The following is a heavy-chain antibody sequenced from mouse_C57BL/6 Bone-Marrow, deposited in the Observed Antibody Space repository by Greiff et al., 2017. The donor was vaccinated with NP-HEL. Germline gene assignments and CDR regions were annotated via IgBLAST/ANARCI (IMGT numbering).Heavy chain of an antibody. CDR3: ARHEVPYYGSSLYYAMDY. D-gene: IGHD1-1*01. Sequence: QVQLKQSGAELVKPGASVKLSCKASGYTFTEYTIHWVKQRSGQGLEWIGWFYPGSGSIKYNEKFKDKATLTADKSSSTVYMELSRLTSEDSAVYFCARHEVPYYGSSLYYAMDYWGQGTSVTVSS. CDR2: FYPGSGSI. V-gene: IGHV1-62-2*01. J-gene: IGHJ4*01. CDR1: GYTFTEYT.